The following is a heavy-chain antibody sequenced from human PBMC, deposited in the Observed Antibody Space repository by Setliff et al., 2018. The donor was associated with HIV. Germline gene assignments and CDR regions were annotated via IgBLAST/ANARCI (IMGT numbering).Heavy chain of an antibody. Sequence: SETLSLTCSVSGGSITSSGYHWGWIRQHPGKGLEWIGNIYYSGDTFYNASLRSRLTLSVDTSKNQFSLKLNSVTASDTAMYYCTRHRGPPWDAFDIWGQGTMVTVS. J-gene: IGHJ3*02. CDR1: GGSITSSGYH. V-gene: IGHV4-39*01. CDR3: TRHRGPPWDAFDI. CDR2: IYYSGDT.